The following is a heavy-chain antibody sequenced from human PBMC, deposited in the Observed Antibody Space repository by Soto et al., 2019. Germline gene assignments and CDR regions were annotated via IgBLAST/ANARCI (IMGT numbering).Heavy chain of an antibody. Sequence: QVQLVQSGAEVKKPGASVKVSCKASGYTFTNFGISWVRQAPGQGLEWMGWISAYNGNTNYAQNFQGRGTRTTDTATTTAYMELRSLRSDDRAVYCLARVGTPTDYWGEGTLVTFSS. CDR3: ARVGTPTDY. CDR2: ISAYNGNT. CDR1: GYTFTNFG. D-gene: IGHD7-27*01. V-gene: IGHV1-18*01. J-gene: IGHJ4*02.